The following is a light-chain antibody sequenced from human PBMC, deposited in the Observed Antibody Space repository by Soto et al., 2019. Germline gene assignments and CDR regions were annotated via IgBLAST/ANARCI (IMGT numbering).Light chain of an antibody. Sequence: QSLLTQPSSVSGSPGQSSTISCTGTSSDVGGYNYVSWYQQHPGKAPTLMIYDVSNRPSGVSNRFSGSKSGNTASLTISGLQAEDEADYYCSSYTSSSTLYVFGTGTKVTVL. V-gene: IGLV2-14*01. J-gene: IGLJ1*01. CDR1: SSDVGGYNY. CDR3: SSYTSSSTLYV. CDR2: DVS.